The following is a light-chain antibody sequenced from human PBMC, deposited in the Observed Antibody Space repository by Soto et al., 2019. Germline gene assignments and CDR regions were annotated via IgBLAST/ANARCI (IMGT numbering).Light chain of an antibody. Sequence: IVMTQSPASLSVSPGERATLSCRASQSVGSDFLAWYQQRPGQPPRILIFGASGRATGIPDRFSGSGSGTDFTLTISRLEPEDFAVYYCQQYGSLSWAFGQGTKVDIK. J-gene: IGKJ1*01. CDR1: QSVGSDF. V-gene: IGKV3-20*01. CDR2: GAS. CDR3: QQYGSLSWA.